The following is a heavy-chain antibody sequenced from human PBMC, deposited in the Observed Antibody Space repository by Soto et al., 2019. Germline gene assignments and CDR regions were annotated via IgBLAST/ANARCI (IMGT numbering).Heavy chain of an antibody. CDR3: ARLQYHGSGSYYYFDY. D-gene: IGHD3-10*01. V-gene: IGHV4-59*01. CDR1: GDSISSYY. Sequence: SETLSLTCTVSGDSISSYYWSWIRQPPGKGLEWIGYIYYSGSTNYNPSLKSRVTISVDTSKTHFSLKLSSVTAADTAVYYCARLQYHGSGSYYYFDYWGQGTLVTVSS. J-gene: IGHJ4*02. CDR2: IYYSGST.